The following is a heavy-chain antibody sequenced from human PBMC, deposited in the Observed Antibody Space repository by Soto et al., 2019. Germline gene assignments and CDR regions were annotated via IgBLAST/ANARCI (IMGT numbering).Heavy chain of an antibody. Sequence: QVQLQESGPGLVKPSQTLSLTCTVSGGSISSGGYYWSWIRQHPGKGLERIGYIYYSGSNYYNPSLKSRVTISVDTSKNQFPLKLSSVTAADTAVYYCARATKLGISFDYWGQGTLVTVSS. CDR2: IYYSGSN. D-gene: IGHD7-27*01. CDR1: GGSISSGGYY. J-gene: IGHJ4*02. V-gene: IGHV4-31*03. CDR3: ARATKLGISFDY.